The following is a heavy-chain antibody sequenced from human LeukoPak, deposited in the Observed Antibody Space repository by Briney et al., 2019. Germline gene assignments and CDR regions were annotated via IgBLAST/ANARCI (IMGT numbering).Heavy chain of an antibody. J-gene: IGHJ6*03. CDR1: GYTFTSYG. CDR2: INPNSGGT. CDR3: ARGRGSGSHYYYYYMDV. V-gene: IGHV1-2*02. D-gene: IGHD1-26*01. Sequence: GASVKVSCKASGYTFTSYGISWVRQAPGQGLEWMGWINPNSGGTNYAQKFQGRVTMTRDTSISTAYMELSRLRSDDTAVYYCARGRGSGSHYYYYYMDVWGKGTTVTVSS.